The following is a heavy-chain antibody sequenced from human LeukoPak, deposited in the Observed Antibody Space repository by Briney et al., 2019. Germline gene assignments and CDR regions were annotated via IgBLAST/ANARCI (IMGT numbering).Heavy chain of an antibody. CDR2: INPNSGGT. V-gene: IGHV1-2*02. Sequence: ASVKVSCKASGYTFTGYYMHWVRPAPGQGLEWMGWINPNSGGTNYAQKFQGRVTMTRDTSISTAYMELSRLRSDDTAVYYCARDLTIFGVVSYYYGMDVWGQGTTVTVSS. CDR3: ARDLTIFGVVSYYYGMDV. J-gene: IGHJ6*02. CDR1: GYTFTGYY. D-gene: IGHD3-3*01.